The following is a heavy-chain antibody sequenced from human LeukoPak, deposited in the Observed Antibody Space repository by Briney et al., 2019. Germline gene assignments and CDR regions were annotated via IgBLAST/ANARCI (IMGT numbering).Heavy chain of an antibody. D-gene: IGHD2-15*01. J-gene: IGHJ3*02. V-gene: IGHV4-31*03. CDR3: ARDGGGRRDGFDI. CDR2: IYQSGST. Sequence: SETLSLTCSVSGGSVSSGGYYWTWIRQTPLKGLEWIGAIYQSGSTYYNPSLKSRVTISVDTSKNQFSLKLSSVTAADTAVYYCARDGGGRRDGFDIWGQGTMVTVSS. CDR1: GGSVSSGGYY.